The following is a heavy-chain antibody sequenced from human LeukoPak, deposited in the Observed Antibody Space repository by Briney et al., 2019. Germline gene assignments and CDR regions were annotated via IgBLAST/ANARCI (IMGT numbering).Heavy chain of an antibody. V-gene: IGHV1-46*01. D-gene: IGHD5-18*01. CDR2: INPSGGST. Sequence: GASVKVSCKASGYTFTSYYMHWVRQAPGQGLEWMGIINPSGGSTSYAQKFQGGVTMTRDTSTSTVYMELSSLRSEDTAVYYCARIPSSVDTAMGDRDYWGQGTLVTVSS. J-gene: IGHJ4*02. CDR1: GYTFTSYY. CDR3: ARIPSSVDTAMGDRDY.